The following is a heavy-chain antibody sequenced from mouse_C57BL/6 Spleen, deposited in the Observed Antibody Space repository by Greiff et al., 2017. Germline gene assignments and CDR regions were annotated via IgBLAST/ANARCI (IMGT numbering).Heavy chain of an antibody. Sequence: VQLKESGPGMVKPSQSLSLTCTVTGYSITSGYDWHWIRHFPGNKLEWMGYISYSGSTNYNPSLKSRISITHDTSKNHFFLKLNSVTTEDTATYYCARVDYYGSRYFEVWGTGTTVTVSS. J-gene: IGHJ1*03. V-gene: IGHV3-1*01. CDR3: ARVDYYGSRYFEV. D-gene: IGHD1-1*01. CDR1: GYSITSGYD. CDR2: ISYSGST.